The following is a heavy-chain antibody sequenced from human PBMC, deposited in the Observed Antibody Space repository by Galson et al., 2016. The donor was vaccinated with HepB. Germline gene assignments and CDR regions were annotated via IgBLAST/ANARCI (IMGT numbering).Heavy chain of an antibody. D-gene: IGHD2-21*01. J-gene: IGHJ6*02. CDR1: GGSISSYF. Sequence: ETLSLTCTVSGGSISSYFWPWIRQPPGKGLEWIGHNYYTGNTNYNPSLKSRATISLDMSKNQFSLKLTSVTAADTAVYYCARAGAVAGFYGMGVWGQGATVTVSS. CDR2: NYYTGNT. V-gene: IGHV4-59*01. CDR3: ARAGAVAGFYGMGV.